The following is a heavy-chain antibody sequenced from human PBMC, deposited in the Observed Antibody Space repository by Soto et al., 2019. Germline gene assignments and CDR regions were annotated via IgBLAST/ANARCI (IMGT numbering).Heavy chain of an antibody. CDR3: ARDAVVRGITLHYYYGLDV. D-gene: IGHD3-10*01. CDR2: IYHSGSN. V-gene: IGHV4-4*02. Sequence: QVQLQESGPGLVEPSGTLSLTCAVSGGSISSSDWWSWVRQPPGKGLEWIGEIYHSGSNNYNPSLRSRVTISVDKSKNQVSLILNSVTAADTAVYYCARDAVVRGITLHYYYGLDVWGQGTTVTVSS. CDR1: GGSISSSDW. J-gene: IGHJ6*02.